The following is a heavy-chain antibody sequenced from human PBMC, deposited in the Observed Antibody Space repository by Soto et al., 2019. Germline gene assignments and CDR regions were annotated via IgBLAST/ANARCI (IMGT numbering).Heavy chain of an antibody. CDR3: AREGVSARKHYGMDV. Sequence: QVQLVESGGGVVQPGRSLRLSCAASGFTFSSYAMHWVRQAPGKGLEWVAIISYDGSNKYNADSVKGRFTISSDNSKNTLDLQMNSLRAEDTAVDYCAREGVSARKHYGMDVWGQGTTVTVSS. CDR2: ISYDGSNK. D-gene: IGHD6-13*01. CDR1: GFTFSSYA. J-gene: IGHJ6*02. V-gene: IGHV3-30-3*01.